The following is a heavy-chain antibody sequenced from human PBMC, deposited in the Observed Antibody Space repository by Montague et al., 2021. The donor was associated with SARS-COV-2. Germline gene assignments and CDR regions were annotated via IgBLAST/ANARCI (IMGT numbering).Heavy chain of an antibody. J-gene: IGHJ4*01. D-gene: IGHD3-22*01. Sequence: SETLSPTCTLSGGSISSYYCSWIRQPPGKGLEWIGYIYYSGSTNXNPSLKSRVTISVDTSKNQFSLKVRSVTAADTAVYYCARGDYYDSTGYYDYWGQGTLVTVSS. CDR1: GGSISSYY. CDR3: ARGDYYDSTGYYDY. V-gene: IGHV4-59*01. CDR2: IYYSGST.